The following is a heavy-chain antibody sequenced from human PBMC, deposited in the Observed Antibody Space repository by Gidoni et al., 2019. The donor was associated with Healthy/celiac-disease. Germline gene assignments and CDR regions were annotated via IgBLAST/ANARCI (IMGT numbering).Heavy chain of an antibody. CDR1: GFTFSSYS. V-gene: IGHV3-48*02. D-gene: IGHD2-2*01. CDR2: ISSSSSTI. Sequence: EVQLVESGGGLVQPGGSLRLSCAASGFTFSSYSMNWVRQAPGKGLEWVSYISSSSSTIYYADSVKGRFTISRDNAKNSLYLQMNSLRDEDTAVYYCARDQERPGYCSSTSCYSHDAFDIWGQGTMVTVSS. J-gene: IGHJ3*02. CDR3: ARDQERPGYCSSTSCYSHDAFDI.